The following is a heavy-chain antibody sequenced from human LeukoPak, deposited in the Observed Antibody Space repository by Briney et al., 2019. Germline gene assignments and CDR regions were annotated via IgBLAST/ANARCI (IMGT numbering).Heavy chain of an antibody. Sequence: PGGSLRLSCAAAGFTFYDYAMHWVRHAPGKGLEWVSLISGDGGGTYYADSVKGRFTISRDNSKHSLYLQMNSLRTEDTAFYYCAKDTYSGSYNYMDVWGKGTTVTVSS. D-gene: IGHD1-26*01. V-gene: IGHV3-43*02. CDR2: ISGDGGGT. CDR3: AKDTYSGSYNYMDV. J-gene: IGHJ6*03. CDR1: GFTFYDYA.